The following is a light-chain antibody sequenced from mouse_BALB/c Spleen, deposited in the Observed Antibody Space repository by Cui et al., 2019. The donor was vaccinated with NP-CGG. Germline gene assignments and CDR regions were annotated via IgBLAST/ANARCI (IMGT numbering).Light chain of an antibody. CDR2: GTN. J-gene: IGLJ1*01. V-gene: IGLV1*01. CDR3: ALWYSNHWV. CDR1: TGAVTTSNY. Sequence: QAVVTQESALTTSPGETVTLTCRSNTGAVTTSNYANWVQEKPDHFFTGLIGGTNNRAPGAPARFSGSLIGDKAALTITGAQTEDEAIYFCALWYSNHWVFGGGTKLTAL.